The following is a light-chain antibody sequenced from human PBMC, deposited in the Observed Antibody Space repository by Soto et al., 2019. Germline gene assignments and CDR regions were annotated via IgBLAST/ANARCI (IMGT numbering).Light chain of an antibody. V-gene: IGLV2-14*02. CDR3: SSYTTIKTVV. CDR1: SSDVGAYNL. Sequence: QSALTQPASVSGSPEQSITISCTGTSSDVGAYNLVSWYQQHPGKAPRLIIFEVSNRPSGISDRFSGFKSANTAYLTISGVQPEDEADYHCSSYTTIKTVVFGGGTKVTVL. CDR2: EVS. J-gene: IGLJ2*01.